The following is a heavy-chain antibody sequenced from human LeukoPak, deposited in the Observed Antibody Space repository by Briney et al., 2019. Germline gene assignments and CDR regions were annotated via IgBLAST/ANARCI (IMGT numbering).Heavy chain of an antibody. CDR2: IRYDGSDK. CDR3: AKSLGIVGAPIDS. V-gene: IGHV3-30*02. J-gene: IGHJ4*02. D-gene: IGHD1-26*01. CDR1: GFTFSNYG. Sequence: PGGSLRLSCAASGFTFSNYGMHWVRQARGKGLEWVAFIRYDGSDKYYADSVKGRFTISRDNSKNALYLQMSSLRREDTAVYYCAKSLGIVGAPIDSWGQGTLVTVSS.